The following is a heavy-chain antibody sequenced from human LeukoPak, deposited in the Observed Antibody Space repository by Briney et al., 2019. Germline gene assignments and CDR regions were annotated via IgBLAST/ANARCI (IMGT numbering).Heavy chain of an antibody. CDR2: IKSKTGGGTT. CDR1: GFTFSNAW. J-gene: IGHJ4*02. V-gene: IGHV3-15*01. Sequence: GGSLRLSCAASGFTFSNAWMSWVRQAPGKGLEWVGRIKSKTGGGTTDYAAPVKGRFTISRDDSKNTLYLQMNSLKTEVTAVYYCTTVGYSSSADYWGQGTLVTVSS. CDR3: TTVGYSSSADY. D-gene: IGHD6-6*01.